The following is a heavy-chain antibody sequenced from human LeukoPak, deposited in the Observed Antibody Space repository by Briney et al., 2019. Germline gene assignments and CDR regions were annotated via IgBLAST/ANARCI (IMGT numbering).Heavy chain of an antibody. CDR3: TRGPVGGTRPLRY. CDR2: INDSGVT. D-gene: IGHD6-6*01. CDR1: GGSFIGYY. Sequence: SETLSVTCAVYGGSFIGYYWTWIRQSRGKGLEWIGEINDSGVTNYNPSLKSRVTISVDTTNNQFSLKMNSVTAADTAVYYCTRGPVGGTRPLRYWGQGTLVTVSS. V-gene: IGHV4-34*01. J-gene: IGHJ4*02.